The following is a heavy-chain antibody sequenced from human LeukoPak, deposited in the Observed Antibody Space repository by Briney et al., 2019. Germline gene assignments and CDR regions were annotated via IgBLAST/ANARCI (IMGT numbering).Heavy chain of an antibody. D-gene: IGHD3-22*01. J-gene: IGHJ3*02. CDR1: GFTFSSYS. Sequence: PGGSLRLSCAASGFTFSSYSMNWVRQAPGKGLEWVSSISSSGSYIYYADSLKGRFTISRDNAKNSLYLQMNSLRAEDTAVYYCARSSIYYYDSSGYSDDAFDIWGQGTMVTVSS. V-gene: IGHV3-21*01. CDR3: ARSSIYYYDSSGYSDDAFDI. CDR2: ISSSGSYI.